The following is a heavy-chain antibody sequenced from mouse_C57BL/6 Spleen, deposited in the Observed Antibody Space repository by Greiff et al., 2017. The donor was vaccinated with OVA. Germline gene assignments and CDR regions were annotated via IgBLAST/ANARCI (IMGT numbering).Heavy chain of an antibody. Sequence: QVQLKQSGPELVKPGASVKISCKASGYAFSSSWMNWVKQRPGKGLVWIGRIYPGDGDTNYNGNFKGKATLTADKSSSTAYMQLSSLTSEDTAVYFCARDWDRGYYFDYWGKGTTLTVSS. V-gene: IGHV1-82*01. CDR1: GYAFSSSW. CDR3: ARDWDRGYYFDY. J-gene: IGHJ2*01. D-gene: IGHD4-1*01. CDR2: IYPGDGDT.